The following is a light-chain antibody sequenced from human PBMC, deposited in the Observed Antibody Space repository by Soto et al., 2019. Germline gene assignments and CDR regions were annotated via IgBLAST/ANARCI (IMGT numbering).Light chain of an antibody. CDR3: QQRARWPWT. V-gene: IGKV3-11*01. CDR2: DAS. CDR1: ENVRTF. Sequence: EVVLTQSPATLSLSPGERATLSCRASENVRTFVDWYQQKPGQAPRLLIYDASKRATAIPVRFSGSGSGTDFTLTISSLEPEDFAVYYCQQRARWPWTFGQGTKVDIK. J-gene: IGKJ1*01.